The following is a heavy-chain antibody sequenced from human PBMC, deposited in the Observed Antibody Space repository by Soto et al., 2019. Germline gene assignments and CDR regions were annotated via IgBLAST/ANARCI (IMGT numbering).Heavy chain of an antibody. V-gene: IGHV1-18*01. CDR2: VSAYNRNS. J-gene: IGHJ4*02. D-gene: IGHD1-26*01. CDR3: ARDRQWEPLLY. Sequence: QVQLVQSGSEVKKPGASVRVTCKASGYTFRNYGISWVREAPGQGLEWMGWVSAYNRNSNYAQKFEDRVIMIAVTATSTAYLELRGLRSDDTAIYYCARDRQWEPLLYWGQGTLVTVSS. CDR1: GYTFRNYG.